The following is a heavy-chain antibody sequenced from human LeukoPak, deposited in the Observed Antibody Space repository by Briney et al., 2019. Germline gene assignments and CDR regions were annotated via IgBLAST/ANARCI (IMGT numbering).Heavy chain of an antibody. CDR2: FDPEDGET. J-gene: IGHJ4*02. CDR1: GYTLTELS. V-gene: IGHV1-24*01. D-gene: IGHD3-22*01. CDR3: ATADSSTYYPFDS. Sequence: GASVKVSRKVSGYTLTELSMHWVRQAPGKGLEWMGGFDPEDGETIYAQKFQGRVTMTEDTSTDTAYMELSSLRSEDTAVFYCATADSSTYYPFDSWGQGTLVTVSS.